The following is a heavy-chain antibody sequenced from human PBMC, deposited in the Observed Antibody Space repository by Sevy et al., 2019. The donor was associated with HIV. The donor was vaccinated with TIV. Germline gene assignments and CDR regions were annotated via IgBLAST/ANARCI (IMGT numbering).Heavy chain of an antibody. J-gene: IGHJ4*02. Sequence: GGSLRLSCAASGFTFSSYAMSWLRQAPGKGLEWVSTISGSGGSTYYADSVKGRFTISRDNSKNTLYLQMNSLRAEDTAVYYCAKDLYYYDSSGYYTFDYWGQRTLVTVSS. D-gene: IGHD3-22*01. V-gene: IGHV3-23*01. CDR2: ISGSGGST. CDR3: AKDLYYYDSSGYYTFDY. CDR1: GFTFSSYA.